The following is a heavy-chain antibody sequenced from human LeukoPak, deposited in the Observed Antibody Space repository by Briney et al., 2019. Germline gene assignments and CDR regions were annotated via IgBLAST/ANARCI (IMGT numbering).Heavy chain of an antibody. CDR3: ARDLALDS. CDR1: EFTFSDYD. V-gene: IGHV3-11*06. D-gene: IGHD3-16*01. CDR2: IRSSSGYT. J-gene: IGHJ4*02. Sequence: GGSLGLSCAASEFTFSDYDMNWIRQAPGKGLEWVSFIRSSSGYTNYADSVKGRFTVSRDNAKKSLYLQMNSLRAEDTAVYYWARDLALDSWGQGTLVTVSS.